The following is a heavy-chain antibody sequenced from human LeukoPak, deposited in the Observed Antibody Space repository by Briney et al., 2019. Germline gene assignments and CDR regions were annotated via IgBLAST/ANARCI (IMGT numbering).Heavy chain of an antibody. J-gene: IGHJ3*02. CDR2: INPNSGGT. D-gene: IGHD3-10*01. CDR1: GYTFTSYY. Sequence: GASVKVSCKASGYTFTSYYMHWVRQTPGQGLEWMGWINPNSGGTNYAQKFQGRVTMTRDTSISTAYTELSRLRPDDTAVYYCARAVITMVRGGRNAFDIWGQGTMVTVSS. CDR3: ARAVITMVRGGRNAFDI. V-gene: IGHV1-2*02.